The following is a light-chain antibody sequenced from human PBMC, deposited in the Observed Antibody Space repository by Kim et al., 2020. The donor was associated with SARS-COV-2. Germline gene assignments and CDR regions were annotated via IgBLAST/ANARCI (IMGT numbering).Light chain of an antibody. CDR1: QSVSSNY. CDR2: GAS. CDR3: QQYSSSPAT. V-gene: IGKV3-20*01. Sequence: PGETATLACRASQSVSSNYLAGYQQKHGQAPRLLIYGASSRATGIPDRFSGSGSGTDFTLTITRLEPEDFAVYYCQQYSSSPATFGQGTKVDIK. J-gene: IGKJ1*01.